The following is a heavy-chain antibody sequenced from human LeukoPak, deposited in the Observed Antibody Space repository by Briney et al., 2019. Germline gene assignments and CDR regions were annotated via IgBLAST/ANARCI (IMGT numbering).Heavy chain of an antibody. J-gene: IGHJ6*03. CDR1: GYTFTSYG. V-gene: IGHV1-18*01. CDR2: ISAYNGNT. CDR3: ARSGSGRDMAPRYYYYYMDV. Sequence: GASVKVSCKASGYTFTSYGISWVRQAPGQGLEWMGWISAYNGNTNYAQKLQGRVTMTTDTSTSTAYMELRSLRSDDTAVYYCARSGSGRDMAPRYYYYYMDVGGKGTTVTVSS. D-gene: IGHD3-10*01.